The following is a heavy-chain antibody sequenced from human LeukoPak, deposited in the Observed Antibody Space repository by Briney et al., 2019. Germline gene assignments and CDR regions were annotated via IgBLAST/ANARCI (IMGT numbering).Heavy chain of an antibody. CDR1: GGSISSSSYY. Sequence: SETLSLTCTVSGGSISSSSYYWGWIRQPPGKGLEWIGSIYYSGSTYYNPSLKSRVTISVDTSKNQFSLKLSSVTAADTAVYYCASLGWYGYYFDYWGQGTLVSVSP. D-gene: IGHD6-19*01. CDR3: ASLGWYGYYFDY. V-gene: IGHV4-39*01. CDR2: IYYSGST. J-gene: IGHJ4*02.